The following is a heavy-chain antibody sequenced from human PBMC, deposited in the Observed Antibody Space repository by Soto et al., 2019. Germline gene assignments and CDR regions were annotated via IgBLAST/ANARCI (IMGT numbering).Heavy chain of an antibody. CDR3: TRGSHSDYGNYGYFEF. V-gene: IGHV3-9*01. D-gene: IGHD4-17*01. CDR2: ISWNSGSI. Sequence: EVQLVESGGGLVQPGRSLRLSCAASGFTFDDFAMHWVRQVPGKGLEWVSGISWNSGSIGYADSAKGRFIMSRDNAKNSLNLQMNSLRAEDTALYYCTRGSHSDYGNYGYFEFWGQGTLVTVPS. J-gene: IGHJ4*02. CDR1: GFTFDDFA.